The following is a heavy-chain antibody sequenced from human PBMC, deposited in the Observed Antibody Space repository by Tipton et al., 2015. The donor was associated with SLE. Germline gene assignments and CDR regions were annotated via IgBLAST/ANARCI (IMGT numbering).Heavy chain of an antibody. Sequence: TLSLTCPVSGGSISTNYYSWIRQPPGKGLEWIGDIHYTGSTNYNPSLKSRVIISVDPSKNQFSLDLNSVTAADTAVYYCVRDNLQSFNWGQGTLVTVSS. D-gene: IGHD4-11*01. V-gene: IGHV4-59*08. CDR3: VRDNLQSFN. CDR1: GGSISTNY. CDR2: IHYTGST. J-gene: IGHJ4*02.